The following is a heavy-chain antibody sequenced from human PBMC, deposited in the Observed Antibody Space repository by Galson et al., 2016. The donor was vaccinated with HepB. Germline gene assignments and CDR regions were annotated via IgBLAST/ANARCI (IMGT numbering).Heavy chain of an antibody. CDR2: INPRGGST. CDR3: ARAVVVPGHSFYFDY. V-gene: IGHV1-46*01. J-gene: IGHJ4*02. D-gene: IGHD4-23*01. Sequence: SVKVSCKASGYIFTSYYTHWVRQAPGQGLEWMGLINPRGGSTNYAQKFQGRVTMTRDTSTSTVYMELNSLRSEDTSVYYCARAVVVPGHSFYFDYWAREPWSPSPQ. CDR1: GYIFTSYY.